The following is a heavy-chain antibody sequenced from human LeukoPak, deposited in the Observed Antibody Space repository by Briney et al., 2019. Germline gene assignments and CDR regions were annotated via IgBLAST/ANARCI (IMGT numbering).Heavy chain of an antibody. CDR1: GGSISRSTYY. CDR2: IYYSGST. V-gene: IGHV4-39*07. D-gene: IGHD6-6*01. Sequence: TSETLSLTCTVSGGSISRSTYYWGWIRQPPGKGLEWIGSIYYSGSTYYNPSLKSRVTVSVDTSKNQFSLKLSSVTAADTAVYYCARVTYSSSSISLDAFDIWGQGTMVTVSS. J-gene: IGHJ3*02. CDR3: ARVTYSSSSISLDAFDI.